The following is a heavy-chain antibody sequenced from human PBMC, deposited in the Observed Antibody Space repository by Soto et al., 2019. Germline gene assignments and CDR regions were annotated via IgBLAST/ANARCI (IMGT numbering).Heavy chain of an antibody. CDR3: ARDCSGGDCYY. J-gene: IGHJ4*02. D-gene: IGHD2-21*02. CDR1: GFTFNNYA. V-gene: IGHV3-7*01. Sequence: GGSLRLSCAASGFTFNNYAMNWVRQAPGKGLERVANIRDDGGEKYYADPVKGRFTISRDNAKNSLYLQMNNLRVEDTAVYYCARDCSGGDCYYWGQGTVVTVSS. CDR2: IRDDGGEK.